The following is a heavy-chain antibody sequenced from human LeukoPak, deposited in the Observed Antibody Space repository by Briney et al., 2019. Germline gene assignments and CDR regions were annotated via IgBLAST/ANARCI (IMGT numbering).Heavy chain of an antibody. CDR3: ARRYGVFDY. CDR1: GFTFSSYS. Sequence: SGGSLRLSCAASGFTFSSYSMNWVRQAPGKGLEWVSYISSSSSTIYYADSVKGRFTISRDNAKNSLYLQMNSLRAEDTAVYYCARRYGVFDYWGQGTLVTVSS. D-gene: IGHD3-10*01. V-gene: IGHV3-48*01. CDR2: ISSSSSTI. J-gene: IGHJ4*02.